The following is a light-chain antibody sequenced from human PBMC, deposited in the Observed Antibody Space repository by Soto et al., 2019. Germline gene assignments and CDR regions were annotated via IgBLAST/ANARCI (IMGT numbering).Light chain of an antibody. V-gene: IGLV2-14*01. Sequence: QSALAQPASVSGSPGQSITISCTGTSSDVGAYNYVSWYQHHPGKVPKLLIYEVTNRPSGVSDRFSGSKSGNTASLTISGLQADDEADYYCSSKRDSSTLFVFGTGTKVTVL. J-gene: IGLJ1*01. CDR2: EVT. CDR1: SSDVGAYNY. CDR3: SSKRDSSTLFV.